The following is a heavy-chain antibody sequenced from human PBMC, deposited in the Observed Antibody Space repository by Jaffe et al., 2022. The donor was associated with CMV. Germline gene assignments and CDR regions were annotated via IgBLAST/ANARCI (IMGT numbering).Heavy chain of an antibody. J-gene: IGHJ4*02. CDR3: ASADLLATIQY. V-gene: IGHV3-66*01. CDR2: IYSGGST. CDR1: GFTVSSNY. Sequence: EVQLVESGGGLVQPGGSLRLSCAASGFTVSSNYMSWVRQAPGKGLEWVSVIYSGGSTYYADSVKGRFTISRDNSKNTLYLQMNSLRAEDTAVYYCASADLLATIQYWGQGTLVTVSS. D-gene: IGHD5-12*01.